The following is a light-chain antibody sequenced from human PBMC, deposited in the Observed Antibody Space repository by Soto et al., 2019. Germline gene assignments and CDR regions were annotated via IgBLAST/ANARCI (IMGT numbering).Light chain of an antibody. J-gene: IGLJ1*01. CDR3: CSYAGSSSV. Sequence: QSALTQPASVSGSPGQSITISCTGTSSDVGGYNYVSWYQQHPGKAPKLMIYDVSNRPSGVSNRFSGSKSGTTASLTISGLQAEDEADYFCCSYAGSSSVFGTGTKVTVL. CDR1: SSDVGGYNY. V-gene: IGLV2-14*01. CDR2: DVS.